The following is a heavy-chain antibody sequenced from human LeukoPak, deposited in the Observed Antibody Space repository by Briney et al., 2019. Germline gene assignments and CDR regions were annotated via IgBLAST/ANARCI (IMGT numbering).Heavy chain of an antibody. Sequence: GSLRLPCAASGFSFSDYWMSWVRQAPGRGLEWVGNINQDGSQNSSVDSVKGRFTISRDNAKNSLYLQMNSLGAEDTALYYCAREVTASSFDILGQGTMVTVSS. V-gene: IGHV3-7*01. CDR1: GFSFSDYW. CDR3: AREVTASSFDI. J-gene: IGHJ3*02. D-gene: IGHD2-21*02. CDR2: INQDGSQN.